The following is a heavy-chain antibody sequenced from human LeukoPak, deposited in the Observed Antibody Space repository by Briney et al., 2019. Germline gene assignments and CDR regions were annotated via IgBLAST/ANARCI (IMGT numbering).Heavy chain of an antibody. V-gene: IGHV4-38-2*01. Sequence: SETLSLTCAVSGYSLSSGYYWGWIRQPPGEGLEWIGSIYQSGNSYQKSSLKSRLTLSVDTSKNHFSLKVRSVTAADTAVYYCARSPSRYNWNFDYWGQGILVIVSS. CDR3: ARSPSRYNWNFDY. D-gene: IGHD1-20*01. CDR1: GYSLSSGYY. J-gene: IGHJ4*02. CDR2: IYQSGNS.